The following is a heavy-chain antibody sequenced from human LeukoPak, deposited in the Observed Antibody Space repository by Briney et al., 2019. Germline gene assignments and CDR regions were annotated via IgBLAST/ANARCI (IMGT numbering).Heavy chain of an antibody. CDR2: INPNSGGT. J-gene: IGHJ6*03. Sequence: ASVKVSCKASGYTFTGYYMHWVRQAPGQGLEWMGWINPNSGGTNYAQKFQGRVTMTRDTSISTAYMELSRLRSDDTAVYYCARGRPSGSLTPYYYYYMDVWGKGTTVTVSS. CDR3: ARGRPSGSLTPYYYYYMDV. V-gene: IGHV1-2*02. D-gene: IGHD3-22*01. CDR1: GYTFTGYY.